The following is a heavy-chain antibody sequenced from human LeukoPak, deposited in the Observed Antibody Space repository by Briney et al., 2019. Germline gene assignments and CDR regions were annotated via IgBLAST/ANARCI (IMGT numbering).Heavy chain of an antibody. CDR3: ARDRYYGGNVRNYFDY. V-gene: IGHV4-4*07. J-gene: IGHJ4*02. D-gene: IGHD4-23*01. CDR2: VYTSGTT. CDR1: GGSISSYY. Sequence: PSETLSLTCTVSGGSISSYYWSWIRQPAGKGLEWIGRVYTSGTTDYNPSLKSRVTMSVDTSKNQFSLKLNSVTAAVTAVYYCARDRYYGGNVRNYFDYWGQGTLVTVSS.